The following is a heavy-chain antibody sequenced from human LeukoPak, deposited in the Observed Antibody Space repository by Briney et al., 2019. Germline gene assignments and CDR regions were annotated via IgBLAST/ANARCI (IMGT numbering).Heavy chain of an antibody. Sequence: NASETLSLTCTVSGGSISSGGYYWSWIRQHPGKGLEWIGYIYYSGSTYYNPSLKSRVTISVDTSKNQFSLKLSSVTAADTAVYYCARVATVVVDYWGQGTLVTVSS. J-gene: IGHJ4*02. D-gene: IGHD4-23*01. CDR1: GGSISSGGYY. CDR2: IYYSGST. V-gene: IGHV4-31*03. CDR3: ARVATVVVDY.